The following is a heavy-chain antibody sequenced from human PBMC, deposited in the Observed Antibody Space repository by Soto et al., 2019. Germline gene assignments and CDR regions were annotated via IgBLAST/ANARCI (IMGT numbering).Heavy chain of an antibody. CDR1: GISCVNYA. Sequence: GRSLRLPWVASGISCVNYAMKWVRHSPGKGLEWVPRLRGSGTSTYYAYSGKGRFTISRDNSRDTLFLQMNSLTAADTAVYYCAKATTSGGCFNPFDSWEKGALVSVSS. CDR2: LRGSGTST. D-gene: IGHD6-19*01. J-gene: IGHJ4*02. V-gene: IGHV3-23*01. CDR3: AKATTSGGCFNPFDS.